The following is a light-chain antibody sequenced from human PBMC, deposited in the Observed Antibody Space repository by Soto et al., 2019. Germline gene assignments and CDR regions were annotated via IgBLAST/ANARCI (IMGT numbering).Light chain of an antibody. CDR3: QRSFRTPLT. V-gene: IGKV1-39*01. J-gene: IGKJ4*01. CDR2: AAS. CDR1: QSISSY. Sequence: DIQMTQSPSSLSASVGDRVTITCRASQSISSYLNWYQQKPGKAPKLLIYAASSLQSGVTSRFSGSGSVTDFALTISSLQPEDFATYYCQRSFRTPLTCGVRTKVEIK.